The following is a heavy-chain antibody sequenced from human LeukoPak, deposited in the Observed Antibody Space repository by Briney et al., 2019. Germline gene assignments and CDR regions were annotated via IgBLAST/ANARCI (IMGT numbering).Heavy chain of an antibody. CDR3: AKGVKVPLLRYFSYYMDV. V-gene: IGHV3-30*02. J-gene: IGHJ6*03. Sequence: PGGSLRLSCAASGLTFSSYGMHWVRQAPGKRLEWVAFMRYDGSNRNYADSVKGRFTISRDNSKNTLYLQMNSLRAEDTAVYYCAKGVKVPLLRYFSYYMDVWGKGTTVTISS. D-gene: IGHD3-9*01. CDR1: GLTFSSYG. CDR2: MRYDGSNR.